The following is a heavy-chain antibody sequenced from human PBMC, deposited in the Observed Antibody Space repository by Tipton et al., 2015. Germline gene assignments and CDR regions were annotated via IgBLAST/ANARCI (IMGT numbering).Heavy chain of an antibody. CDR3: ARDLEHGMDV. D-gene: IGHD5-24*01. J-gene: IGHJ6*02. CDR2: IYYSGST. V-gene: IGHV4-59*02. CDR1: GDSVTYYY. Sequence: LRLSCTVSGDSVTYYYWSWIRQTPGKGLEWIGYIYYSGSTTYNSSLKSRVTLSIDTSKNQFSLKLSSVTAADTAVYYCARDLEHGMDVWGHGTTVTVSS.